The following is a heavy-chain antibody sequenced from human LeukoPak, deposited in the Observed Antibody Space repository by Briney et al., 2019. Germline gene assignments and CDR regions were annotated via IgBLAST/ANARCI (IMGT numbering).Heavy chain of an antibody. CDR3: AKADSGLVNFH. J-gene: IGHJ4*02. V-gene: IGHV3-23*01. CDR2: ISVRGGST. D-gene: IGHD3-22*01. CDR1: GFTFSSDA. Sequence: GGSLRLSCAASGFTFSSDAMRSARHAPRKGREWVSAISVRGGSTYNADSVQGRFTIFRENSQNTLYLQMNRLRAEETAVYYCAKADSGLVNFHWGQGTLVSVFS.